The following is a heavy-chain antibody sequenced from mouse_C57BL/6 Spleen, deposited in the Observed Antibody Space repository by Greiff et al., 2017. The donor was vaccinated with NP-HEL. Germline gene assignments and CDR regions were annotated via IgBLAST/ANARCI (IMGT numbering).Heavy chain of an antibody. V-gene: IGHV5-17*01. D-gene: IGHD2-1*01. CDR3: ARNGNYFNWYFDV. CDR2: ISSGSSTI. CDR1: GFTFSDYG. Sequence: DVQLVESGGGLVKPGGSLKLSCAASGFTFSDYGMHWVRQAPEKGLEWVAYISSGSSTIYYADTVKGRFTISRDNAKNTLFLQMTSLRSEDTAMYYCARNGNYFNWYFDVWGTGTTVTVSS. J-gene: IGHJ1*03.